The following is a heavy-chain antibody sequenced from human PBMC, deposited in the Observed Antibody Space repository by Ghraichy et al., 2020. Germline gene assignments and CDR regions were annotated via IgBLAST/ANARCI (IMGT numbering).Heavy chain of an antibody. CDR3: VKDTSPGGGDV. Sequence: GGSLRLSCADSGFTFHEHAMHWVRQVPGKGLEWVSGILWNSAMIGYADSVKGRFTISTDNAKNSLYLQMNSLRAEDTALYYCVKDTSPGGGDVWGRGTTVTVSS. CDR1: GFTFHEHA. CDR2: ILWNSAMI. V-gene: IGHV3-9*01. D-gene: IGHD2-15*01. J-gene: IGHJ6*02.